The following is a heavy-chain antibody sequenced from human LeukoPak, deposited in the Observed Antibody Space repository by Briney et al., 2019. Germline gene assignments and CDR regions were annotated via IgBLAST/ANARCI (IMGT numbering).Heavy chain of an antibody. Sequence: GGSLRLSCAASGFTVSSNYMSWVRQAPGKGLEWVSVIYGGGSTYYADSVKGRFTTSRDNSKNTLYLQMNSLRAEDTAVYYCARVYYSGSYSEAFDIWGQGTMVTVSS. V-gene: IGHV3-66*01. CDR1: GFTVSSNY. J-gene: IGHJ3*02. CDR2: IYGGGST. CDR3: ARVYYSGSYSEAFDI. D-gene: IGHD1-26*01.